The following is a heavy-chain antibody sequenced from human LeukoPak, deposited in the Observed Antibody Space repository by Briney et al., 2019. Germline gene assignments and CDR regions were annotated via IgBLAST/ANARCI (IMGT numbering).Heavy chain of an antibody. CDR1: GFTFSSYA. CDR3: AKDTERFGYSTGLNAFDI. CDR2: ISYDGSNK. D-gene: IGHD3-10*01. V-gene: IGHV3-30-3*01. J-gene: IGHJ3*02. Sequence: GGSLRLSCAASGFTFSSYAMHWARQAPGKGLEWVAVISYDGSNKYYADCVKGRFTISRDNSKNTLYLQMNSLRAEDTAVYYCAKDTERFGYSTGLNAFDIWGQGTMVTVSS.